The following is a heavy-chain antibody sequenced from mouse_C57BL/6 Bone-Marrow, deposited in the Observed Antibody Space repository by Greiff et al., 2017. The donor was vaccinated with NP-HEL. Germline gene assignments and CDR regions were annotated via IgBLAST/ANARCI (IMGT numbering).Heavy chain of an antibody. CDR2: ISSGSSTI. D-gene: IGHD1-1*01. CDR1: GFTFSDYG. Sequence: VQLKESGGGLVKPGGSLKLSCAASGFTFSDYGMHWVRQAPEKGLEWVAYISSGSSTIYYADTVKGRFTISRDNAKNTLFLQMTSLRSEDTAMYYCARLRYPHWYFDVWGTGTTVTVSS. CDR3: ARLRYPHWYFDV. V-gene: IGHV5-17*01. J-gene: IGHJ1*03.